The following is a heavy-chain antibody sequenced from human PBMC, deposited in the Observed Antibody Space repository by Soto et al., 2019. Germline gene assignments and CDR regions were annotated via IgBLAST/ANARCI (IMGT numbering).Heavy chain of an antibody. CDR3: ARDVASTGAARGLDS. Sequence: QVKVVESGGGVVQPGRSLRLSCEASGFPFGRHGMHWVRQAPGKGLAWVAFIWYDGSNKDYAASVRGRFTISRDDSKNTLYLPMDNLKAEDTAMYYCARDVASTGAARGLDSWGQGAL. CDR1: GFPFGRHG. J-gene: IGHJ5*01. D-gene: IGHD2-15*01. CDR2: IWYDGSNK. V-gene: IGHV3-33*01.